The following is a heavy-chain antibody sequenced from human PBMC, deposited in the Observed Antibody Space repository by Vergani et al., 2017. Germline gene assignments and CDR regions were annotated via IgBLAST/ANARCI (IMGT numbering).Heavy chain of an antibody. J-gene: IGHJ5*02. V-gene: IGHV4-59*01. CDR3: GRVAGFYGLGSRLLDL. Sequence: QVRLQESGPGLVKPSETLSLTCSVSGGSMSGYYWSWIRQPPGKELEWIGYMYHSGSTNYNPSLETRVTISGDTSKNQFSLKLNSVTAADTAVYYCGRVAGFYGLGSRLLDLWGQGILVTVSS. D-gene: IGHD3-10*01. CDR1: GGSMSGYY. CDR2: MYHSGST.